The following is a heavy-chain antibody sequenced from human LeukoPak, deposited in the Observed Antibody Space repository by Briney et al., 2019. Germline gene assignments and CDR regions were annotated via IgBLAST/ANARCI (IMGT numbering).Heavy chain of an antibody. J-gene: IGHJ4*02. CDR2: ISGSGGST. CDR3: AKVRGGLYYYGSGSYYMNY. Sequence: GGSLRLSCAASGFTFSSYAMRWVRQAPGKGLEWVSAISGSGGSTYYADSVKGRFTISRDNSKNTLYLQMNSLRAEDTAVYYCAKVRGGLYYYGSGSYYMNYWGQGTLVTVSS. D-gene: IGHD3-10*01. V-gene: IGHV3-23*01. CDR1: GFTFSSYA.